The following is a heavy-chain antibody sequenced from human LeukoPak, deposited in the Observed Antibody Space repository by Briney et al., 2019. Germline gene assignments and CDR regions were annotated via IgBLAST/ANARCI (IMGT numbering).Heavy chain of an antibody. Sequence: PGGSLRLSCAASGFTFSSYAMSWVRQAPGKGLEWVSAISGSGGSTYYADSVKGRFTISRDNSKNTLYLQMNSLRAEDTAVYYCAREGERYFGPYYYYGMDVWGQGTTVTVSS. J-gene: IGHJ6*02. CDR2: ISGSGGST. D-gene: IGHD3-9*01. CDR3: AREGERYFGPYYYYGMDV. V-gene: IGHV3-23*01. CDR1: GFTFSSYA.